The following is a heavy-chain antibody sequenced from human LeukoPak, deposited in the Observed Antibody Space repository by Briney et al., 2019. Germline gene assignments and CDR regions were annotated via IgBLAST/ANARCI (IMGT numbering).Heavy chain of an antibody. Sequence: KSSETLSLTCTVSGGSISSYYWSWIRQPAGKGLEWIGRIYTSGSTNYNPSLKSRVTMSVDTSKNQFSLKLSSVTAADTAVYYCARRFVDYGGNRPYHDAFDIWGQGTMVTVSS. V-gene: IGHV4-4*07. D-gene: IGHD4-23*01. CDR1: GGSISSYY. CDR2: IYTSGST. CDR3: ARRFVDYGGNRPYHDAFDI. J-gene: IGHJ3*02.